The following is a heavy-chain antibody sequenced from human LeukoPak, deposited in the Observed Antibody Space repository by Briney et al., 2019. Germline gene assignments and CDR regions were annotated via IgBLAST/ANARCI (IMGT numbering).Heavy chain of an antibody. CDR3: ARHWAVAGSFDI. D-gene: IGHD6-19*01. Sequence: SETLSLTCTVSGGSITSYYWSWIRQPPGKRLEWIGYIYHSGSTNYSPSLKSRVTISIDTSKNQFSLRLTSVTAADTAVYYCARHWAVAGSFDIWGQGTMVTVSS. CDR2: IYHSGST. CDR1: GGSITSYY. V-gene: IGHV4-59*08. J-gene: IGHJ3*02.